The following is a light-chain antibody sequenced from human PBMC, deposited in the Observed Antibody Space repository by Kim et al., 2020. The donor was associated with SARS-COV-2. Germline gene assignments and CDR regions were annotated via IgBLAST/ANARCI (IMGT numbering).Light chain of an antibody. CDR3: QQCVSSPSYT. Sequence: EIVLTQSPGTLSLSPGEPATLSCRASQTISSNYLAWYQQKPGQAPRLLIYGASSRATGIPDRFSGSGSGTDFTLTISRLEPEDFAVYYCQQCVSSPSYTFGQGTKLEI. J-gene: IGKJ2*01. CDR2: GAS. V-gene: IGKV3-20*01. CDR1: QTISSNY.